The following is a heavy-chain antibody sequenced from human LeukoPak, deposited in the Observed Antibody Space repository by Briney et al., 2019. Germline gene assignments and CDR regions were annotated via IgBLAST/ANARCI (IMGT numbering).Heavy chain of an antibody. CDR2: IYSDGTT. CDR1: GFNVTSNY. D-gene: IGHD4-23*01. V-gene: IGHV3-53*05. CDR3: AKELVRGDPYFDY. Sequence: GGSLRLSCAASGFNVTSNYMSWVRQAPGKGLEWVSVIYSDGTTYYADSVEGRFSISRDDSKNTLYPQMNSLRAEDTAVYYCAKELVRGDPYFDYWGQGTLVTVSS. J-gene: IGHJ4*02.